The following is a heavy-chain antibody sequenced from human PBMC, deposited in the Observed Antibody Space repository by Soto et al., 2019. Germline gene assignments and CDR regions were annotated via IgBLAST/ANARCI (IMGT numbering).Heavy chain of an antibody. CDR1: GYSFTSYW. Sequence: LKISCKGSGYSFTSYWISWVRQMPGKGLEWMGRIDPSDSYTNYSPSFQGHVTISADKSISTAYLQWSSLKASDTAMYYCARPGIAAAGTNYWGQGTLVTVSS. J-gene: IGHJ4*02. CDR2: IDPSDSYT. V-gene: IGHV5-10-1*01. CDR3: ARPGIAAAGTNY. D-gene: IGHD6-13*01.